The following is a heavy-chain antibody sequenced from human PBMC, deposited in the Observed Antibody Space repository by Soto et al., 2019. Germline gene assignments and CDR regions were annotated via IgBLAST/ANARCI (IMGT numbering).Heavy chain of an antibody. J-gene: IGHJ3*02. CDR1: GYTFTGYY. Sequence: GASVKVSCKASGYTFTGYYTHWVRQAPGQGLEWMGWINPSSGGTNYAQKFQGWVTMTRDTSVSTAYMELSSLRSEDTAVYYCARDFMITFGGVIVDVNAFDIWGQGTMVTVSS. V-gene: IGHV1-2*04. D-gene: IGHD3-16*02. CDR2: INPSSGGT. CDR3: ARDFMITFGGVIVDVNAFDI.